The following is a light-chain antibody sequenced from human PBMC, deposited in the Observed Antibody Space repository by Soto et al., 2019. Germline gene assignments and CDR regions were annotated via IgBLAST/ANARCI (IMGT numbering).Light chain of an antibody. V-gene: IGKV4-1*01. CDR2: WAS. CDR1: QSVLYSSNNKNY. CDR3: QQYYSNALT. Sequence: DIVMTQSPDSLAVSLGERATINCKSSQSVLYSSNNKNYLAWYQQKPGQPTKLLIYWASTRESGVPDRFSGSGSGTDFTLTISSLQAEDVAVYYCQQYYSNALTFGGGTKVEIK. J-gene: IGKJ4*01.